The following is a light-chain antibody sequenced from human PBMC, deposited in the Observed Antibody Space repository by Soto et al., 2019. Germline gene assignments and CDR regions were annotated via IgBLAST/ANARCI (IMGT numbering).Light chain of an antibody. J-gene: IGKJ5*01. Sequence: EAVLTQSPGTLSLSPGERATLSCRASQSVNTNYLAWYQQKSGQAHRLLIYGASSRATGIPDRFSGSGSGTDFTLTISRLEPEDFAAYFCQQYGSSPITFGQGTRLEIK. V-gene: IGKV3-20*01. CDR2: GAS. CDR1: QSVNTNY. CDR3: QQYGSSPIT.